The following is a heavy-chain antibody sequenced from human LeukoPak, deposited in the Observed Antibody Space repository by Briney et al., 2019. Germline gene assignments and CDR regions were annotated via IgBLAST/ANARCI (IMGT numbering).Heavy chain of an antibody. V-gene: IGHV4-39*07. CDR3: ARDKTLLYTATPGGAFDI. J-gene: IGHJ3*02. D-gene: IGHD1-14*01. CDR2: INYSGST. Sequence: SETLSLTCTVSGGSISSSSHYWGWIRQPPGKGLEWIGSINYSGSTYYNPSLWSRVTISVDTSKNQFSLKLRSVTAADTAVYYCARDKTLLYTATPGGAFDIWGQGTMVTVS. CDR1: GGSISSSSHY.